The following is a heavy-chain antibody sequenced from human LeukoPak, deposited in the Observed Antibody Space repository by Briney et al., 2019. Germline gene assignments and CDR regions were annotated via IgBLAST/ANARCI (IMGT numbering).Heavy chain of an antibody. CDR2: IYYSGST. CDR3: ARVTPYGSGTPDY. Sequence: SETLSLTCTVSGGSISSGGYYWSWIRQHPGKGLEWIGYIYYSGSTYYNSSLKSRVTISVDTSKNQFSLKLSSVTAADTAVYYCARVTPYGSGTPDYWGQGTLVTVSS. CDR1: GGSISSGGYY. D-gene: IGHD3-10*01. V-gene: IGHV4-31*03. J-gene: IGHJ4*02.